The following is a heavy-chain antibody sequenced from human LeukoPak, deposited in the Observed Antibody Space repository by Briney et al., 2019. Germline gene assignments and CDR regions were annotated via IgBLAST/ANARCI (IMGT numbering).Heavy chain of an antibody. J-gene: IGHJ6*03. CDR1: GGSFSGYY. Sequence: SETLSLTCAVYGGSFSGYYWSWIRQPPGKGLEWIGEINHSGSTNYNPSLKSRVTISVDTSKNQFSLKLSSVTAADTAVYYCARAGIETTGYFYYYMDACGKGSTVTVSS. V-gene: IGHV4-34*01. CDR3: ARAGIETTGYFYYYMDA. CDR2: INHSGST. D-gene: IGHD4-11*01.